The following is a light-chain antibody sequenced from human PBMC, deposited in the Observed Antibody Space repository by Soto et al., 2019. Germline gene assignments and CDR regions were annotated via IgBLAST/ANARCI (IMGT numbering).Light chain of an antibody. J-gene: IGKJ4*01. CDR2: AAS. Sequence: DIQLTQNPSFLSASVGDRVTITCRASQGISSYLAWYQQKPGKVPKLLIYAASTLQSGVPSRFSGSGSGTDFTLTISSLQPEDVATYYCQKYNSAPLTFGGGTKVDI. V-gene: IGKV1-27*01. CDR1: QGISSY. CDR3: QKYNSAPLT.